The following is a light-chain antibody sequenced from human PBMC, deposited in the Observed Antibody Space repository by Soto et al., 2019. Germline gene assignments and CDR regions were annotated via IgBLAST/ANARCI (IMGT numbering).Light chain of an antibody. V-gene: IGKV3-15*01. CDR1: QSVGSH. Sequence: EIARTQSPATLCVSPGERATLACRASQSVGSHLAWYQQRPGQAPRLLIYGASYRATGIPARFSGSGSGTEFTLTISSLQPDDFATYYCQQYNSYPWTFGQGTKVDIK. J-gene: IGKJ1*01. CDR3: QQYNSYPWT. CDR2: GAS.